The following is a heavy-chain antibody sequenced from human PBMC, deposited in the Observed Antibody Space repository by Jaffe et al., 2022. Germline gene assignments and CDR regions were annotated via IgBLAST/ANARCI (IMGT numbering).Heavy chain of an antibody. D-gene: IGHD2-15*01. J-gene: IGHJ6*03. CDR1: GYSFTSYW. CDR2: IYPGDSDT. Sequence: EVQLVQSGAEVKKPGESLKISCKGSGYSFTSYWIGWVRQMPGKGLEWMGIIYPGDSDTRYSPSFQGQVTISADKSISTAYLQWSSLKASDTAMYYCARLSAYCSGGSCYRFHYYYMDVWGKGTTVTVSS. CDR3: ARLSAYCSGGSCYRFHYYYMDV. V-gene: IGHV5-51*03.